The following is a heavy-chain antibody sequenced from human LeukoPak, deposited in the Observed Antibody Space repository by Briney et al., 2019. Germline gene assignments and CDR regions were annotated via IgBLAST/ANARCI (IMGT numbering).Heavy chain of an antibody. CDR3: AKTYSSGWWDLDY. CDR1: GFTFSSYA. V-gene: IGHV3-30*18. D-gene: IGHD6-19*01. CDR2: ISYDGSNK. Sequence: PGGSLRLSCAASGFTFSSYAMHWVRQAAGKGLEWVAVISYDGSNKYYADSVKGRFTISRDNSKNMLFLQMNSLRTEDTAVYYCAKTYSSGWWDLDYWGQGTLVTVSS. J-gene: IGHJ4*02.